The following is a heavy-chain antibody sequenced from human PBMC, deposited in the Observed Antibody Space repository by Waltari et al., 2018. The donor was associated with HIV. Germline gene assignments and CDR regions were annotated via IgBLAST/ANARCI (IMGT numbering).Heavy chain of an antibody. D-gene: IGHD3-3*01. V-gene: IGHV4-30-4*01. J-gene: IGHJ4*02. CDR1: GYSVRNPSYY. CDR2: TYYSGST. Sequence: QVQLQESGPGLVKPSQTLSLTCAVSGYSVRNPSYYWSWIRQTPGEGLEWIGYTYYSGSTYYNPSLKSRVTISMDKSKNQVSLRLTSVAAADTAVYYCARTYSDFDSWGRGTMVTVSS. CDR3: ARTYSDFDS.